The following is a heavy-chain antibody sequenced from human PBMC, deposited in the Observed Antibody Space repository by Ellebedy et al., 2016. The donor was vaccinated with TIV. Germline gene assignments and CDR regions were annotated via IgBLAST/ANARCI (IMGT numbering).Heavy chain of an antibody. CDR3: AREPYYDFWSGYKEKYFDL. J-gene: IGHJ2*01. CDR2: IYYSGST. V-gene: IGHV4-31*03. CDR1: GGSISSGGYY. Sequence: MPSETLSLTCTVSGGSISSGGYYWSWIRQHPGKGLEWIGYIYYSGSTYYNPSLKSRVTISVDTFKNQFSLKLSSVTAADTAVYYYAREPYYDFWSGYKEKYFDLWGRGTLVTVSS. D-gene: IGHD3-3*01.